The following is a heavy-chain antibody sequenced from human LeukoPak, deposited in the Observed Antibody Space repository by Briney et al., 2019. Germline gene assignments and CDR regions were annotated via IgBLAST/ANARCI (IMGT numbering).Heavy chain of an antibody. CDR3: ARSAQWLVKAAFDI. CDR2: IYPGDSDT. V-gene: IGHV5-51*01. D-gene: IGHD6-19*01. CDR1: GYSFSSYW. Sequence: GESLQISCKGSGYSFSSYWIGWVRQMPGKGLEWMGIIYPGDSDTRYSPSFQGQVTISADKSISTAYLQWSSLKASDTAMYYCARSAQWLVKAAFDIWGQGTMVTVSS. J-gene: IGHJ3*02.